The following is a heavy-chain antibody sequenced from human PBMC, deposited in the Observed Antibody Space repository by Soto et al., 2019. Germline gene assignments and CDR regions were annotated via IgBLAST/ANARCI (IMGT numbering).Heavy chain of an antibody. CDR1: GYTFTTYG. V-gene: IGHV1-18*01. Sequence: ASVKVSCKASGYTFTTYGISWVRRAPGQGLEWMGWISTYNANTNYAQKLQGRVTMTTDTSTSTAYMELRSLRSDDTAVYYCARENYGDYGYWGQGTLVTVSS. CDR2: ISTYNANT. D-gene: IGHD4-17*01. J-gene: IGHJ4*02. CDR3: ARENYGDYGY.